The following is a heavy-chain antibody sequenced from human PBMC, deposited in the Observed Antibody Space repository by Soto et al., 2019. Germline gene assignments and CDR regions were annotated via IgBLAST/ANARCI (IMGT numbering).Heavy chain of an antibody. J-gene: IGHJ4*02. CDR2: INPNSGGT. CDR1: GYTFTGYY. V-gene: IGHV1-2*02. CDR3: ARVPQLSGSIDY. Sequence: ASVKVSCKASGYTFTGYYMYWVRQAPGQGLEWMGWINPNSGGTNYAQKFQGRVTMTRDTSISTAYMELSRLRSDDTAVYYCARVPQLSGSIDYWGQGTLVTVSS. D-gene: IGHD3-10*01.